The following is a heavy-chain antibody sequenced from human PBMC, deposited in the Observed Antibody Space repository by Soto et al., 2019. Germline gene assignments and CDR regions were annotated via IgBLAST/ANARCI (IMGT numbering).Heavy chain of an antibody. CDR2: IHYTGRT. V-gene: IGHV4-39*02. Sequence: PSETLSLTCTVSGDSIDSTSYYWSWVRQPPGKGLQWIGYIHYTGRTYYSPSLKSRVTISVDTSKNHFSLNLTSVTAADTAVYYCARRLARGVIGWFDPWGQGTLVTVSS. D-gene: IGHD3-10*01. CDR1: GDSIDSTSYY. CDR3: ARRLARGVIGWFDP. J-gene: IGHJ5*02.